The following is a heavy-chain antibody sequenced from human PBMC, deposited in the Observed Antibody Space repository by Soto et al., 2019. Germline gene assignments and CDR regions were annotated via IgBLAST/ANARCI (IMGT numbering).Heavy chain of an antibody. V-gene: IGHV1-18*04. D-gene: IGHD6-13*01. Sequence: ASVKVSCKASGYTFTSYGISWVRQAPGQGLEWMGWISAYNGNTNYAQKLQGRVTMTTDTSTSTAYMELRSLRSDDTAVYYCARDLESSWPDAFDIWGQGTMVTVSS. J-gene: IGHJ3*02. CDR1: GYTFTSYG. CDR3: ARDLESSWPDAFDI. CDR2: ISAYNGNT.